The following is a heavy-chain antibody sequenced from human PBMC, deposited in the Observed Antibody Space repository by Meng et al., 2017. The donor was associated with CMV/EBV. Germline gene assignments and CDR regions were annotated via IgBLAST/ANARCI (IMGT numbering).Heavy chain of an antibody. CDR1: GFTFSDYY. CDR2: ISSSSTI. Sequence: GESLKISCAASGFTFSDYYMNWVHQAPGKGLEWVSSISSSSTIYYADSVKGRFTISRDNAKNSLYLQMNSLRAEDTAVYYCARGITMIVVVIAPNAFDIWGQGTMVTVSS. J-gene: IGHJ3*02. V-gene: IGHV3-69-1*02. CDR3: ARGITMIVVVIAPNAFDI. D-gene: IGHD3-22*01.